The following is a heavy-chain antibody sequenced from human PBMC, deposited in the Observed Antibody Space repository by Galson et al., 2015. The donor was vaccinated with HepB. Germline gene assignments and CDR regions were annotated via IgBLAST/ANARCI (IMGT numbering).Heavy chain of an antibody. Sequence: ETLSVTCTVSGGSISSYYWSRIRQPLGEGLEWIGYIYYSGSTNYNPSLKSRVTISVDTSKNQFSLKLSSVTAADTAVYYCARSTALDFWSGYLEYWGQGTLVTVSS. D-gene: IGHD3-3*01. CDR1: GGSISSYY. CDR3: ARSTALDFWSGYLEY. V-gene: IGHV4-59*01. J-gene: IGHJ4*02. CDR2: IYYSGST.